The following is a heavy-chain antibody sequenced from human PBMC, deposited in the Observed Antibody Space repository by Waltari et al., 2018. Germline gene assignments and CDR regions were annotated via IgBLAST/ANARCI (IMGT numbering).Heavy chain of an antibody. CDR3: ARGSGVDS. Sequence: EVQLLESGGGLVQPGGSMRLSCAASGFSFSTYVMNWVRQAPEKGLEWVSSISDAGGIINYADSVKGRFTISRDNSKNTLYLQMNSLRVDDTAVYYCARGSGVDSWGQGTLVTISS. D-gene: IGHD7-27*01. CDR2: ISDAGGII. CDR1: GFSFSTYV. V-gene: IGHV3-23*01. J-gene: IGHJ4*02.